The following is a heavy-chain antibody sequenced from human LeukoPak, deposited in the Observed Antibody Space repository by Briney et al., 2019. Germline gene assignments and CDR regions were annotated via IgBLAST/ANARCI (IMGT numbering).Heavy chain of an antibody. CDR1: GGSISSYY. V-gene: IGHV4-4*07. J-gene: IGHJ6*03. CDR2: IYTSGST. D-gene: IGHD6-6*01. Sequence: SENLSLTRTVSGGSISSYYWSWIRQPAGKGLEWIGRIYTSGSTNYNPSLKSRVTMSVDTSKNQFSLKLSSVTAADTAVYYCASGQQLGRSDYYYYYMDVWGKGTTVTVSS. CDR3: ASGQQLGRSDYYYYYMDV.